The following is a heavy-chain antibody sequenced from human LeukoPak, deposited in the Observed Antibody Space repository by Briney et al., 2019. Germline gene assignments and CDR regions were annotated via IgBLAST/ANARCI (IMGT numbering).Heavy chain of an antibody. CDR1: GFTFSTYW. J-gene: IGHJ4*02. Sequence: PGGSLRLSCAASGFTFSTYWMSWVRQAPGKGLEWVANIKQDGSEKHFVDSVKGRFTISRDNAKNSLFLEMNSLRAEDTAVYYCARGWHYSGNGGSGDYWGQGALVTVSS. CDR2: IKQDGSEK. V-gene: IGHV3-7*01. D-gene: IGHD3-10*01. CDR3: ARGWHYSGNGGSGDY.